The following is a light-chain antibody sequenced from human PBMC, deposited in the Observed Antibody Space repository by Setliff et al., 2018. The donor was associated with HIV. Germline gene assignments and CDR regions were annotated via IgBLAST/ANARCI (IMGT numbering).Light chain of an antibody. J-gene: IGLJ3*02. CDR1: NSNIGSNT. CDR2: SNN. CDR3: AAWDDTLNGSWV. V-gene: IGLV1-44*01. Sequence: QSVLTQPPSASGTPGQRVTISCSGSNSNIGSNTVNWYQQLPGTAPRLLIYSNNQRPSGVPDRFSGSKSGTSASLAISGLQSEDEADYCCAAWDDTLNGSWVFGGGTKVTVL.